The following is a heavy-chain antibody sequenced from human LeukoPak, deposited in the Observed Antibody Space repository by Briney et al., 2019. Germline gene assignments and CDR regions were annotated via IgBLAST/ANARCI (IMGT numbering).Heavy chain of an antibody. CDR3: AKDPTGFDDWLLSPFDY. J-gene: IGHJ4*02. CDR1: GFTFSSYA. D-gene: IGHD3-9*01. Sequence: GGSLRLSCAASGFTFSSYAMSWVRQAPGKGLEWVSAISGSGGSTYYADSVKGRFTISRDNSKNTLYLQMNSLRAEDTAVCYCAKDPTGFDDWLLSPFDYWGQGTLVTVSS. CDR2: ISGSGGST. V-gene: IGHV3-23*01.